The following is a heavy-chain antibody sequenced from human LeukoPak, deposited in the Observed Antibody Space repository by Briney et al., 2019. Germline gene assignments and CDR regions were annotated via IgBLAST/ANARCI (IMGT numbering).Heavy chain of an antibody. CDR3: ARRRTILYAGLNLDGAFDI. CDR2: IYHSGST. D-gene: IGHD3-9*01. V-gene: IGHV4-4*03. Sequence: PGTPSLTCAVSGGSISSSNWWSWVRQPPGKGLEWIGEIYHSGSTNYNPSLKSRVTISVDKSKNQFSLKLSSVTAADTAVYYCARRRTILYAGLNLDGAFDISGQGTTVTVSS. J-gene: IGHJ3*02. CDR1: GGSISSSNW.